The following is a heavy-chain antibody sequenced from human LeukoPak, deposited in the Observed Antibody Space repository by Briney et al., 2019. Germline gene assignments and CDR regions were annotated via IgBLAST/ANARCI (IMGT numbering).Heavy chain of an antibody. V-gene: IGHV3-48*04. CDR2: ISSSSSAI. Sequence: GGSLRLSCAASGFTFSNYTMNWVRQAPGKGLEWVSYISSSSSAIFYADSVKGRFTISRDNAKNSLYLQMNSLRAEDTDVYYCAELGITMIGGVWGKGTTVTISS. CDR3: AELGITMIGGV. CDR1: GFTFSNYT. D-gene: IGHD3-10*02. J-gene: IGHJ6*04.